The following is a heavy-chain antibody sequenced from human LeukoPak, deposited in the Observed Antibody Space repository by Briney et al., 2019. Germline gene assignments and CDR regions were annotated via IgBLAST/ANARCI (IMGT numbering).Heavy chain of an antibody. D-gene: IGHD3-16*02. CDR2: ISWNSGSI. CDR1: GFTFDDYA. J-gene: IGHJ4*02. V-gene: IGHV3-9*01. CDR3: AKESGMITFGGVIARRYFFDY. Sequence: QPGRSLRLSCAASGFTFDDYAMHWVRHAPGKGLEWVSGISWNSGSIDYADSVKGRFTISRDNAKNSLYLQMNSLRAGDTALYYCAKESGMITFGGVIARRYFFDYWGQGTLVSVSS.